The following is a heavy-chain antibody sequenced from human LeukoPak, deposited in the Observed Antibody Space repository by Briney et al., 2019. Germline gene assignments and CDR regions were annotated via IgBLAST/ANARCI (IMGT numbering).Heavy chain of an antibody. CDR1: GGSISSGSYY. CDR2: IYTSGST. V-gene: IGHV4-61*02. J-gene: IGHJ4*02. Sequence: SETLSLTCTVSGGSISSGSYYWSWIRQPAGKGLEWIGRIYTSGSTNYNPSLKSRVTISADTSKNQFSLKLSSVTAADTAVYYCAGYGGNRFDYWGQGTLVTVSS. D-gene: IGHD4-23*01. CDR3: AGYGGNRFDY.